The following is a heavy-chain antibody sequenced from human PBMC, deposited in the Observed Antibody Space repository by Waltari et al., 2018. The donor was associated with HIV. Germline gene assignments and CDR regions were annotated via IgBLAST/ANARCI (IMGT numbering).Heavy chain of an antibody. CDR2: INVSTMFS. CDR3: AGGSDWLVNVLEI. Sequence: QVQLVQSGAEVKKPGASVKVSCRASGINFNNDAVHWGCQAPGQGLEWLGCINVSTMFSRYSQMFQCRLSFHRDTSETAIFMELRSLKSEDTAVYFCAGGSDWLVNVLEIWGQGTLVTVST. V-gene: IGHV1-3*01. D-gene: IGHD3-9*01. CDR1: GINFNNDA. J-gene: IGHJ4*02.